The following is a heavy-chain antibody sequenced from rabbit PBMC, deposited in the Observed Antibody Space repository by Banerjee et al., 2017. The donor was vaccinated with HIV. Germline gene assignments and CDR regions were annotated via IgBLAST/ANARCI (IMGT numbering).Heavy chain of an antibody. CDR2: IYAGSGNG. Sequence: QSLEESGGGLVKPGASLTLTCTAPGFIFSDNYRMCWVRQAPGKGLELIGCIYAGSGNGWYASWVNGRFTISKTSSTTVTLQMTSLTAADTATYFCARNDVGGYGYTTLNFWGQGTLVTVS. D-gene: IGHD6-1*01. CDR1: GFIFSDNYR. J-gene: IGHJ3*01. V-gene: IGHV1S40*01. CDR3: ARNDVGGYGYTTLNF.